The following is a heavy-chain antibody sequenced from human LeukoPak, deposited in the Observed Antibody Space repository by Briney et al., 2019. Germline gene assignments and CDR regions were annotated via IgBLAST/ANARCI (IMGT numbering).Heavy chain of an antibody. J-gene: IGHJ4*02. D-gene: IGHD6-13*01. Sequence: GASVKVSCKASGYTFTSYGISWVRQAPGQGLEWMGWISAYNGNTNYAQKLQGRATMTTDTSTSTAYMELRSLRSDDTAVYYCAISSSRGKGSALYFDYWGQGTLVTVSS. CDR2: ISAYNGNT. V-gene: IGHV1-18*01. CDR1: GYTFTSYG. CDR3: AISSSRGKGSALYFDY.